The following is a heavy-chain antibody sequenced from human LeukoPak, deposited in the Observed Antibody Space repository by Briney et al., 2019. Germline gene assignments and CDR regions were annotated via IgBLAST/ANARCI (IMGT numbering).Heavy chain of an antibody. CDR1: GFAFSNYW. CDR2: IKYDGSEK. D-gene: IGHD3-10*01. Sequence: PGGSLRLSCTGSGFAFSNYWMSWVRQAPGKGLEWVANIKYDGSEKYYVDSVKGRLNISRDNAKNSLYLQMNSLRAEDTAVYYCAREPVRKRWFDSWGQGTLVTVSS. CDR3: AREPVRKRWFDS. J-gene: IGHJ5*01. V-gene: IGHV3-7*03.